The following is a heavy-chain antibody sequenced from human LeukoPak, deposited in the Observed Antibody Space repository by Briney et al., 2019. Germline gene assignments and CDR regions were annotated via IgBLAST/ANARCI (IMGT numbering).Heavy chain of an antibody. D-gene: IGHD1-26*01. Sequence: SQTLSLTCALSGDTVSSDSAAWNWIRQCPARGLESLVRTYYRSQWYTDYAGSVQSRIIINPDTSKHLFSLQLNSVTPEDTAVYYCARARSGSYPDYWGQGTLVTVSS. CDR2: TYYRSQWYT. CDR3: ARARSGSYPDY. V-gene: IGHV6-1*01. J-gene: IGHJ4*02. CDR1: GDTVSSDSAA.